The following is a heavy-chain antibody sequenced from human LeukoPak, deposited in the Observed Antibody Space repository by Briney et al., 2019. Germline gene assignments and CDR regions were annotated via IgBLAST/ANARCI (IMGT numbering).Heavy chain of an antibody. CDR2: IWYDGSNK. V-gene: IGHV3-33*01. Sequence: GGSLRLSCAASGFTFSSYGMHWVRQAPGKGLEWVAVIWYDGSNKYYADSVKGRLTISRDNSKNTLYLQMNSLRAEDTAVYYCARGADYGDFVYFDYWGQGTLVTVSS. D-gene: IGHD4-17*01. J-gene: IGHJ4*02. CDR3: ARGADYGDFVYFDY. CDR1: GFTFSSYG.